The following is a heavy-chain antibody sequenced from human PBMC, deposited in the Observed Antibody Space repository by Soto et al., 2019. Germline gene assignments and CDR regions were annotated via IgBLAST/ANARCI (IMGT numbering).Heavy chain of an antibody. CDR3: ARGYASSAYFYPLGDGMDV. CDR1: GYSFANQA. V-gene: IGHV1-18*01. J-gene: IGHJ6*02. CDR2: ISGRSGNS. Sequence: ASVKVSCKTSGYSFANQAISWVRQAPGQGLEWVGWISGRSGNSNYAETVRGRVTMTTDTSTGTAYLELRALTPDETAVYYCARGYASSAYFYPLGDGMDVWGQGTTVTVSS. D-gene: IGHD3-22*01.